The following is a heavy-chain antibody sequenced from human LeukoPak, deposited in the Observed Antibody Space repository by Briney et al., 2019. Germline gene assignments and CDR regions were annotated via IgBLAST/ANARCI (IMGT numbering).Heavy chain of an antibody. V-gene: IGHV3-23*01. CDR2: ISGSGENT. CDR1: GFTFSSYA. D-gene: IGHD3-16*02. Sequence: PGGSLTLSCAASGFTFSSYAMSWVRQAPGEGLEWVSAISGSGENTNYADSVKGRFTMSRDNSRNMLYLQMNSLRDEDTAKYYCAKTVSGSYSYQGGDYWGQGTLVTVSS. CDR3: AKTVSGSYSYQGGDY. J-gene: IGHJ4*02.